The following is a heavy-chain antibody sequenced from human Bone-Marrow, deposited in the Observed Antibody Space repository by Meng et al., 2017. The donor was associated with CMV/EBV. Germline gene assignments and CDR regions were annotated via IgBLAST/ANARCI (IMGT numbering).Heavy chain of an antibody. Sequence: SVKVSCKASGGTFSSYAISWVRQAPGQGLEWMGGIIPIFGTANYAQKFQGRVTITTDESTSTAYMELSSLRSDDTAVYYCARVALLYYYGMDVWGQGTTVTVSS. CDR1: GGTFSSYA. CDR3: ARVALLYYYGMDV. J-gene: IGHJ6*02. V-gene: IGHV1-69*05. CDR2: IIPIFGTA.